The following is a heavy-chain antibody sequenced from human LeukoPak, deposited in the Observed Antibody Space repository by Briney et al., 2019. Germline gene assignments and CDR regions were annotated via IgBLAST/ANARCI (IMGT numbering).Heavy chain of an antibody. CDR3: AKDGSWSCTD. CDR2: IAHHGSNK. V-gene: IGHV3-30*02. Sequence: GGSLRLSCAASGFTFSRNAIHWVRQGPGKGLEWVSYIAHHGSNKYYADSVKGRYTISRDNSKRTLYLQMNSLRADDTAVYYCAKDGSWSCTDWGQGTLVTVSS. D-gene: IGHD2-8*02. CDR1: GFTFSRNA. J-gene: IGHJ4*02.